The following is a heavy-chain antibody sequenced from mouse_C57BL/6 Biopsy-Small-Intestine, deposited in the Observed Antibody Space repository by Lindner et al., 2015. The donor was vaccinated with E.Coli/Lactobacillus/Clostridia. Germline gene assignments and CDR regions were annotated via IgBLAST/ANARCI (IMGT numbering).Heavy chain of an antibody. J-gene: IGHJ3*01. CDR1: GYSFTDYN. CDR2: INPNYGTT. Sequence: VQLQESGAELVRPGTSVKVSCKASGYSFTDYNMNWVKQSNGKSLEWIGVINPNYGTTSYNQKFKGKATLTVDQSSSTAYMQLNSLTSEDSAVYYCARSYDGYSWFAYWGQGTLVTVSA. CDR3: ARSYDGYSWFAY. V-gene: IGHV1-39*01. D-gene: IGHD2-3*01.